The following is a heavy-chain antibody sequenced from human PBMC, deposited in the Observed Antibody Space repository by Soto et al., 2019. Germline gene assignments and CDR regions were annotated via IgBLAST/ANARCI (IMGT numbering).Heavy chain of an antibody. CDR3: VKDKGATIKKVTMDV. V-gene: IGHV3-64D*08. Sequence: PGGSLRLSCSASGFNFSSFAMYWVRQAPGKGLDYVADISNNGATTYYADSVKDRFIISRDNSKSTLYLQMTSLREEDTGVFYCVKDKGATIKKVTMDVWGQGATVTVSS. CDR1: GFNFSSFA. J-gene: IGHJ6*02. D-gene: IGHD2-21*02. CDR2: ISNNGATT.